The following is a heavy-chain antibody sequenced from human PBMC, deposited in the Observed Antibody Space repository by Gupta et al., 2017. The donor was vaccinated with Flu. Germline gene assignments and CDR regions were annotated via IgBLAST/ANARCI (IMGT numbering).Heavy chain of an antibody. CDR3: ARGAQYFYGSGSYMIFDY. Sequence: QVQLQESGPELVKPSQTLSLTCPVSGGSISRGGYYWSWIRQHPGKGLEWIGYIDYSGSTYYNPSLQSRVTISVDTSKNQFSLKLSAVTAADTAVYYCARGAQYFYGSGSYMIFDYWGQGTLVTVSS. D-gene: IGHD3-10*01. CDR2: IDYSGST. J-gene: IGHJ4*02. CDR1: GGSISRGGYY. V-gene: IGHV4-31*03.